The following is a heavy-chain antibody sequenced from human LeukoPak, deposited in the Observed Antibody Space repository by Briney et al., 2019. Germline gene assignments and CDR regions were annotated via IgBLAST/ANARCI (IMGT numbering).Heavy chain of an antibody. Sequence: SETLSLTCTVSGGSISSYYWSWIRQPPGKGLEWIGYIYYSGNTSYNPSLKSRVTILVDTSKNQFSLKLSSVTAADTAVYYCARGRLRHYYDSSGYYWGQSGGDAFDIWGQGTMVTVSS. D-gene: IGHD3-22*01. CDR2: IYYSGNT. V-gene: IGHV4-59*08. J-gene: IGHJ3*02. CDR3: ARGRLRHYYDSSGYYWGQSGGDAFDI. CDR1: GGSISSYY.